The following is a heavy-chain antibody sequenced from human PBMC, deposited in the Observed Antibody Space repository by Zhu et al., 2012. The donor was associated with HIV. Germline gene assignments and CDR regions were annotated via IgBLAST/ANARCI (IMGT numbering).Heavy chain of an antibody. CDR2: ISWDGGST. CDR1: GFTFDDYT. D-gene: IGHD3-10*01. Sequence: EVQLVESGGVVVQPGGSLRLSCAASGFTFDDYTMHWVRQAPGKGLEWVSLISWDGGSTYYADSVKGRFTISRDNSKNSLYLQMNSLRTEDTALYYCAKDNLITMVRELSVGSDPWGQGTLVTVSS. V-gene: IGHV3-43*01. CDR3: AKDNLITMVRELSVGSDP. J-gene: IGHJ5*02.